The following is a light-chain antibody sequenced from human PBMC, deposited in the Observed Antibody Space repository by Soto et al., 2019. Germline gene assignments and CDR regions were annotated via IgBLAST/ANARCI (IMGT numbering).Light chain of an antibody. J-gene: IGKJ2*01. CDR1: QSVSSSY. V-gene: IGKV3-20*01. CDR2: VAS. CDR3: QQYGSSPPYT. Sequence: EIVLTQSPGTLSLSPGERATLSCRASQSVSSSYLAWYQQKPGQAPRLLIYVASSRATGIPDRFSGSGSGTNFTLNISRLEPEDFAVYYCQQYGSSPPYTFGQGTKLEIK.